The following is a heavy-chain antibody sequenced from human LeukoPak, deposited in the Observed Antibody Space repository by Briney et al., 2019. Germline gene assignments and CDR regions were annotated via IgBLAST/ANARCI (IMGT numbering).Heavy chain of an antibody. D-gene: IGHD1-26*01. CDR2: ISWNSGSI. CDR3: AKGRGSYLAYYFGY. J-gene: IGHJ4*02. Sequence: GGSLRLSCAASGFTFDDYAMHWVRQAPGEGLEWVSGISWNSGSIGYADSVKGRFTISRDNAKNSLYLQMNSLRAEDTALYYCAKGRGSYLAYYFGYWGQGTLVTVSS. V-gene: IGHV3-9*01. CDR1: GFTFDDYA.